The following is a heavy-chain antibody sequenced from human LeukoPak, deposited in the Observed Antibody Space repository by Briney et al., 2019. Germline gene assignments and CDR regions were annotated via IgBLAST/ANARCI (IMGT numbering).Heavy chain of an antibody. Sequence: TGGSLRLSCAASGFTFSSYEMNLVRQAPGKGLEWVSYISSSGSTIYYADSVKGRFTISRDNAKNSLYLQMNSLRAEDTAVYYCARGRYSAFDYWGQGTLVTVSS. V-gene: IGHV3-48*03. D-gene: IGHD1-26*01. CDR2: ISSSGSTI. J-gene: IGHJ4*02. CDR3: ARGRYSAFDY. CDR1: GFTFSSYE.